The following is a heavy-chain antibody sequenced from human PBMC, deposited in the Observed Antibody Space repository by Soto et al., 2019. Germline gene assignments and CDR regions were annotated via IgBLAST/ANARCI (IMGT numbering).Heavy chain of an antibody. CDR2: IIPIFGTA. J-gene: IGHJ6*02. CDR1: GGTFSSYA. Sequence: RASVKVSCKASGGTFSSYAISWVRQAPGQGLEWMGGIIPIFGTANYAQKFQGRVTITADESTSTAYMELSSLRSEDTAVYYCARQYYDYVWGSYRPRVGMDVWGQGTTVTVSS. D-gene: IGHD3-16*02. V-gene: IGHV1-69*13. CDR3: ARQYYDYVWGSYRPRVGMDV.